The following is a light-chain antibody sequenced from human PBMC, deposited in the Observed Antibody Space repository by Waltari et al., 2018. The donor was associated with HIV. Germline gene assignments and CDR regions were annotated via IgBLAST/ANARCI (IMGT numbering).Light chain of an antibody. CDR2: GAS. V-gene: IGKV3-15*01. CDR1: QSVRTN. CDR3: QQYDYLPPWT. Sequence: EVLLTQSPATLSVSPGDRTTLACRASQSVRTNLAWYQQRPGQPPRLLIYGASTRATGIPARFSGMGSGTEFTPTINGLQSEDYAVYYCQQYDYLPPWTFGQGTKVEMK. J-gene: IGKJ1*01.